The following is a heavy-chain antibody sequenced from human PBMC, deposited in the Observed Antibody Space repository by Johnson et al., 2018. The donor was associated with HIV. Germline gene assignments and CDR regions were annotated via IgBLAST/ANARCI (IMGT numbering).Heavy chain of an antibody. CDR1: GFSVDDYA. Sequence: VQLVESGGGLVQPGRSLRLSCRASGFSVDDYAMHWVRQAPGKGLEWVSGISWNSGSIGYGDSVKGRFTISRDNAKNSLYLQMNSLRAEDTALYYCARDYDYDNSDQSGIDVFDVWGQGTKVTVSS. D-gene: IGHD3-22*01. CDR2: ISWNSGSI. CDR3: ARDYDYDNSDQSGIDVFDV. V-gene: IGHV3-9*01. J-gene: IGHJ3*01.